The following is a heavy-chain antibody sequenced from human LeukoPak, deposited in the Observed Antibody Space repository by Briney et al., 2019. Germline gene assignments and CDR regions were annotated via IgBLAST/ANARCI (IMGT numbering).Heavy chain of an antibody. CDR1: GYTFTSYG. D-gene: IGHD2-2*01. CDR2: ISAYNGNT. J-gene: IGHJ4*02. V-gene: IGHV1-18*01. CDR3: ARRGYCSSTSCYAVEFDY. Sequence: ASVSVSCKASGYTFTSYGISWVRQAPGQGLEWMGWISAYNGNTNYAQKLQGRVTMTTDTSTSTAYMELRSLRSDDTAVYYCARRGYCSSTSCYAVEFDYWGQGTLVTVSS.